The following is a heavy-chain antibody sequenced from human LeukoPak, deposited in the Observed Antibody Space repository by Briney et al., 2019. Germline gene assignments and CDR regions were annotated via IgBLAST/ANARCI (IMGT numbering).Heavy chain of an antibody. D-gene: IGHD6-13*01. V-gene: IGHV4-59*01. CDR1: GGSISSYY. Sequence: PSETLSLTCTVSGGSISSYYWSWIRQPPGKGLEWIGYIYYSGSTNYNPSLKSRVTISVDTSKNQFSLKLSSVTAADTAVYYCXXEGIAANSFDYWGQGTLVTVSS. CDR2: IYYSGST. CDR3: XXEGIAANSFDY. J-gene: IGHJ4*02.